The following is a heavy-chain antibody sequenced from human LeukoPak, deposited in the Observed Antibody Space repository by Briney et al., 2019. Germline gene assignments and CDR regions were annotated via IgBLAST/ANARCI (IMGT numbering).Heavy chain of an antibody. J-gene: IGHJ4*02. CDR2: ISGSGGSR. D-gene: IGHD1-26*01. CDR3: ARDRGNSIVGSDFDS. V-gene: IGHV3-23*01. Sequence: GGSLGLSCAASGFTFSSYAMTWVRQAPGKVLEWVSGISGSGGSRYYADSVKGRFTISRDNAKNSVYLQMNSLRAEDTAVYYCARDRGNSIVGSDFDSWGQGTLVTVSS. CDR1: GFTFSSYA.